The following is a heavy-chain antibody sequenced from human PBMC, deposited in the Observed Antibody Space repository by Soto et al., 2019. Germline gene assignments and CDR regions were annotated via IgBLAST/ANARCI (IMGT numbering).Heavy chain of an antibody. CDR1: GGSISSGAYY. V-gene: IGHV4-31*03. J-gene: IGHJ4*02. Sequence: QVQLQESGPGLVKPSQTLSLTCTVSGGSISSGAYYWSWIRQHPGKGLEWIGYSYYNGTTYYNPSLKRRLDILVDRSKNQFSLKLSSVTAADTALYYCARGYDTSGYWGGLDFDYWGQGTLVTVSS. D-gene: IGHD3-22*01. CDR2: SYYNGTT. CDR3: ARGYDTSGYWGGLDFDY.